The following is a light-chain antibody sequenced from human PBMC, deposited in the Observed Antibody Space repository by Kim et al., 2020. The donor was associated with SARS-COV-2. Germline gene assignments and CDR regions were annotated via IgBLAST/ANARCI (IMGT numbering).Light chain of an antibody. Sequence: ASVGDRVTITCRASQSISSWLTWYQQKPGKAPKLLIYKASSLESGVPSRFSGSGSGTEFTLTISSLQPDDFATYYCQQYNSYSITFGQGTRLEIK. CDR2: KAS. V-gene: IGKV1-5*03. CDR3: QQYNSYSIT. CDR1: QSISSW. J-gene: IGKJ5*01.